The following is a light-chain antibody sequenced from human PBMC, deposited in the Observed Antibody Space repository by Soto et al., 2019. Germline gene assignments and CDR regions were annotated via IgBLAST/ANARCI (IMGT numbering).Light chain of an antibody. J-gene: IGKJ2*01. CDR2: DAS. V-gene: IGKV3-11*01. CDR1: QSVNSY. Sequence: EFVLTQSPATLSLSPGERATLSCRASQSVNSYLAWYQQKPGQAPRLLIYDASNRATGVPARFSGSGSGTDFTLTISSREPEDFAVYYCQQRANWLMYTFGQGTKLEIK. CDR3: QQRANWLMYT.